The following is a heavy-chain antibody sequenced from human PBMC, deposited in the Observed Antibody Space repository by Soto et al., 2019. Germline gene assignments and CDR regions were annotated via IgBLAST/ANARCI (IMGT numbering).Heavy chain of an antibody. CDR3: AAGGRWARPDN. CDR1: VGTLYNYD. D-gene: IGHD6-13*01. V-gene: IGHV1-69*01. J-gene: IGHJ4*02. CDR2: IITAFGPA. Sequence: QVQLVQSGAEVKKPGSSLKVSCTASVGTLYNYDLSWLRQAPGPGLAWMGGIITAFGPAIDAQKFQRRVSITPDESTQAAQVDRSSLRSADPAVYYCAAGGRWARPDNWGQGTLVTSSS.